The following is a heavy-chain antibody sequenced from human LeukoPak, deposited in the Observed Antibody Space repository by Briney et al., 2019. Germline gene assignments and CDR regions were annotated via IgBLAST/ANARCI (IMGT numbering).Heavy chain of an antibody. CDR2: ISSSSNFI. J-gene: IGHJ3*02. CDR3: ARAISDYDASDI. CDR1: GFTFSSYS. V-gene: IGHV3-21*01. D-gene: IGHD4-17*01. Sequence: GGSLRLSCAASGFTFSSYSMNWVRQAPGKGLEWVSSISSSSNFIYYADSVKGRFTISRDNAKNSLYQQMNSLRAEDTAVYYCARAISDYDASDIWGQGTMVTVSS.